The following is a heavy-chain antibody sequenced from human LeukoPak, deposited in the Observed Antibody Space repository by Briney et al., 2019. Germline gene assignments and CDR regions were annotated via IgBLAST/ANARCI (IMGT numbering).Heavy chain of an antibody. CDR2: ISYDGSNK. Sequence: GGSLRLSCAASGFTFSSYGMHWVRQAPGKGLEWVAVISYDGSNKYYADSVKGRFTISRDNSKNTLYLQMNSLRAEDTAVYYCAKAVIAAAGTGGGFDYWGQGTLVTVSS. CDR1: GFTFSSYG. V-gene: IGHV3-30*18. CDR3: AKAVIAAAGTGGGFDY. J-gene: IGHJ4*02. D-gene: IGHD6-13*01.